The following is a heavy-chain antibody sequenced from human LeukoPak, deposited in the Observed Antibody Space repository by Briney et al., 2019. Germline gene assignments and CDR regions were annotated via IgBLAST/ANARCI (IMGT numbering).Heavy chain of an antibody. V-gene: IGHV3-23*03. D-gene: IGHD3-16*01. CDR3: ARGVSD. CDR2: INGGGNNT. J-gene: IGHJ4*02. Sequence: GGSLRLSCAASGFTFSNYAMAWVRQAPGKGLEWVSVINGGGNNTYYADSVKGRFTISRDDSKNTLYLQMNCLRADDTAIYYCARGVSDWGQGTLVTVAS. CDR1: GFTFSNYA.